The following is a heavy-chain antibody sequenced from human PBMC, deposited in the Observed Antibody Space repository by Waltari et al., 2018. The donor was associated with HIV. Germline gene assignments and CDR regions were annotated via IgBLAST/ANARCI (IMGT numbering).Heavy chain of an antibody. D-gene: IGHD3-22*01. CDR3: ARGKYYYHSSAYYDNLPFDY. V-gene: IGHV3-21*01. Sequence: VQLVEAGGGLAKPGGSLRLSCTASGFNFGNFRMNRFRPAPGKGLEWVSFISSSSIYIYYADSVKGRFTISRDNAKNSLYLQMNSLRAEDTAVYYCARGKYYYHSSAYYDNLPFDYWGQGTLVTVSS. CDR1: GFNFGNFR. CDR2: ISSSSIYI. J-gene: IGHJ4*02.